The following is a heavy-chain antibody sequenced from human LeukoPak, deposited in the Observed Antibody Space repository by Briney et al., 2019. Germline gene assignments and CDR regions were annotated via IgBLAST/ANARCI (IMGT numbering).Heavy chain of an antibody. CDR3: ARGPPYSSGWHWGHPFDY. Sequence: SETLSLTCTVSGGSISSYYWSWIRQPAGKGLEWIGRIYTGGSTNYNPSLKSRVTISVDKSKNQFSLKLSSVTAADTAVYYCARGPPYSSGWHWGHPFDYWGQGTLVTVSS. CDR1: GGSISSYY. CDR2: IYTGGST. D-gene: IGHD6-19*01. V-gene: IGHV4-4*07. J-gene: IGHJ4*02.